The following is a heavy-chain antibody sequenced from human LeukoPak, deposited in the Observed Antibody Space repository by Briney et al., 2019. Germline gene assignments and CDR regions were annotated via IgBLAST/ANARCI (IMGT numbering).Heavy chain of an antibody. J-gene: IGHJ4*02. V-gene: IGHV3-11*01. CDR2: ISSSGSTI. CDR1: GFTFSDYY. CDR3: ARDPFQALSYFDY. Sequence: PGGSLRLSCAASGFTFSDYYMSWIRQAPGKGLEWVSYISSSGSTIYYADSVKGRFTISRDNAKNSLYLQMNSLRAEDTAVYYCARDPFQALSYFDYWGQGTLVTVSS. D-gene: IGHD3-16*01.